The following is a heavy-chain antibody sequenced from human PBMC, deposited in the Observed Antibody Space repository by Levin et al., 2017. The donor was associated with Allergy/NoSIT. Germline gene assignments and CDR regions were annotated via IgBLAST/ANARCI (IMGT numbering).Heavy chain of an antibody. CDR1: GFTFSSYA. D-gene: IGHD6-13*01. Sequence: PGESLKISCAASGFTFSSYAMSWVRQAPGKGLEWVSAISGSGGSTYYADSVKGRFTISRDNSKNTLYLQMNSLRAEDTAVYYCAKPRIAASSGDSWYGLYSAFDIWGQGTMVTVSS. J-gene: IGHJ3*02. CDR2: ISGSGGST. V-gene: IGHV3-23*01. CDR3: AKPRIAASSGDSWYGLYSAFDI.